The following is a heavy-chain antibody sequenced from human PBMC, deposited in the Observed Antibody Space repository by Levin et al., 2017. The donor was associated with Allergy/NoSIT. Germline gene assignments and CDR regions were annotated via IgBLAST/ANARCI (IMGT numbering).Heavy chain of an antibody. CDR2: IYHSGST. CDR1: DYSISSGYY. Sequence: SQTLSLTCGVSDYSISSGYYWGWIRQPPGKGLEWIGSIYHSGSTYYNPSLKSRVTISVDTSKNQVSLNVSSVTAADTAVYYCARAVSWVVGPTKWFDPWGQGTLVTVSS. J-gene: IGHJ5*02. D-gene: IGHD1-26*01. V-gene: IGHV4-38-2*01. CDR3: ARAVSWVVGPTKWFDP.